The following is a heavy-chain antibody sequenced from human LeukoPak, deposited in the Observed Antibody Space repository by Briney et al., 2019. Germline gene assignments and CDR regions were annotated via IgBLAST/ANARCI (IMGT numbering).Heavy chain of an antibody. D-gene: IGHD2-2*01. J-gene: IGHJ6*03. CDR2: IRSKTSGGTT. CDR3: TRDLSPDCGSRSCFADYYMDV. Sequence: GGSLRLSCRASGITFGDYVMSWVRQAPGKGLEWVGFIRSKTSGGTTEYAASVKGRFTISRDDSKSIAYLQMNSLKTEDTAVYFCTRDLSPDCGSRSCFADYYMDVWGKGTTVTISS. CDR1: GITFGDYV. V-gene: IGHV3-49*04.